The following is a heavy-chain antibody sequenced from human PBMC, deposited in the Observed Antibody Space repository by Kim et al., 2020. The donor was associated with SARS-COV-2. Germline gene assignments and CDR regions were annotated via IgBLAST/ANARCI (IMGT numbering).Heavy chain of an antibody. J-gene: IGHJ3*02. CDR2: IRSKANSYAT. Sequence: GGSLRLSCAASGFTLSGSTVHWVRQASEKGLEWVGRIRSKANSYATTYAASVKNRFTISRDDSKNTAYLQMNSLKTEDTAVYYCARVNPIAGGWYDAFDIWGQGTMVTVSS. CDR3: ARVNPIAGGWYDAFDI. D-gene: IGHD6-19*01. CDR1: GFTLSGST. V-gene: IGHV3-73*01.